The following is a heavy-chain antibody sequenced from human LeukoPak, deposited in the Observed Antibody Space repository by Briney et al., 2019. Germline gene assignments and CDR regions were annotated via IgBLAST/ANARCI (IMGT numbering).Heavy chain of an antibody. D-gene: IGHD2-2*03. CDR1: GFTLNTYG. Sequence: GGSLRLSCAASGFTLNTYGMHWVRQAPGKGLEWVEFIRFDGSNKYYADSVKGRFTISRDNSKNTLYLQMKSLRPEDTAVYYCARGDGYCSSASCSGNWGQGTLVTVSS. CDR3: ARGDGYCSSASCSGN. V-gene: IGHV3-30*02. J-gene: IGHJ4*02. CDR2: IRFDGSNK.